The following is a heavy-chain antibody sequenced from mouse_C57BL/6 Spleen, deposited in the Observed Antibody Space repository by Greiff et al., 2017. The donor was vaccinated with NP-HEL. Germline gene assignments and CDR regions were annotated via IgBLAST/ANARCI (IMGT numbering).Heavy chain of an antibody. CDR3: ARGGDSSGYSCAY. CDR1: GYTFTSYW. CDR2: IDPSDRYT. J-gene: IGHJ3*01. Sequence: VQLQQSGAELVKPGASVKLSCKASGYTFTSYWMQWVKQRPGQGLEWIGEIDPSDRYTNYNQKFKGKATLTVDTSSSTAYMQLSSLTSEDSAVYYCARGGDSSGYSCAYWGQGTLVTVSA. V-gene: IGHV1-50*01. D-gene: IGHD3-2*02.